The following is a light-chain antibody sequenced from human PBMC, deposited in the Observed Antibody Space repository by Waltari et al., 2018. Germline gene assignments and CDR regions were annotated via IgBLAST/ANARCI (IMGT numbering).Light chain of an antibody. J-gene: IGKJ2*01. CDR2: KVS. V-gene: IGKV2-30*02. Sequence: DVVMTQSPLSLAVRLGQPASISCLSSQSCVQSDGNIVLNLFHQRPGQSPRRLIYKVSNRESGVPDRVSGSGSGTDFTLKISRVEAEDVGIYYCLQSSQWPYAFGQGTKLEIK. CDR1: QSCVQSDGNIV. CDR3: LQSSQWPYA.